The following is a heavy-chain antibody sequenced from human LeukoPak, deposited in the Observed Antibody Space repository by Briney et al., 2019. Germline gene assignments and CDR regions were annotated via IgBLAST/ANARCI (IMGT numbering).Heavy chain of an antibody. J-gene: IGHJ4*02. D-gene: IGHD3-22*01. CDR3: ARVYDSSGYYFD. CDR1: GGSISSSSYY. Sequence: SETLSLTCTVSGGSISSSSYYWGWIRQPPGKELEWIGSIYYSGSTYYNPSLKSRVTISVDTSKNQFSLKLSSVTAADTAVYYCARVYDSSGYYFDWGQGTLVTVSS. CDR2: IYYSGST. V-gene: IGHV4-39*01.